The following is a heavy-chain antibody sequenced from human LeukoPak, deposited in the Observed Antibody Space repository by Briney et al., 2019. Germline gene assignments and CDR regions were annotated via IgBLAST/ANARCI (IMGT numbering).Heavy chain of an antibody. V-gene: IGHV1-24*01. J-gene: IGHJ3*02. CDR1: GYTLTELS. Sequence: GASVKVSCKVSGYTLTELSMHWVRQAPGKGLEWMGGFDPEDGETIYAQKFQGRVTMTEDTSTDTAYMELSSLRSEDTAVYYCATVYCIGTSCNDAFDIWGQGTTVTVSS. D-gene: IGHD2-2*01. CDR3: ATVYCIGTSCNDAFDI. CDR2: FDPEDGET.